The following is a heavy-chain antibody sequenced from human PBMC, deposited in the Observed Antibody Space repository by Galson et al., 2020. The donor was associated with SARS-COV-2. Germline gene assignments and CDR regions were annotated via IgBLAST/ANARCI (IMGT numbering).Heavy chain of an antibody. J-gene: IGHJ5*02. CDR1: GYTLTELS. D-gene: IGHD3-22*01. CDR3: ATAPPYYYDSSGPGGWFDP. CDR2: FDPEDGET. V-gene: IGHV1-24*01. Sequence: ASVKVSCKVSGYTLTELSMHWVRQAPGKGLEWMGGFDPEDGETIYAQKFQGRVTMTEDTSTDTAYMELSSLRSEDTAVYYCATAPPYYYDSSGPGGWFDPGGQGTLVIGSS.